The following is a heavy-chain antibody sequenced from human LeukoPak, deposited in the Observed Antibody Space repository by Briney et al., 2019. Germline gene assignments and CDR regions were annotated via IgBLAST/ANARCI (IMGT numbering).Heavy chain of an antibody. V-gene: IGHV1-2*02. J-gene: IGHJ4*02. CDR2: INPKSGAA. CDR1: GYIFSNYY. D-gene: IGHD6-13*01. CDR3: ARGAEAETSPLDF. Sequence: ASVKVSCKASGYIFSNYYMHWVRQAPGQGLEWLGWINPKSGAADYAQQFRGRVTMTRDTSINTDYMEMKRVTSDDTAVYYCARGAEAETSPLDFWGQGTLVIVS.